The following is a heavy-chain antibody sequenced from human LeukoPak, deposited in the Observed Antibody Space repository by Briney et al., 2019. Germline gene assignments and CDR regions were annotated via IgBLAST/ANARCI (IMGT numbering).Heavy chain of an antibody. J-gene: IGHJ4*02. Sequence: PSETLSLTCAVYGGSFSGYYWSWIRQPPGKGLEWIGEINHSGSTNYNPSLKSRVTISVDTSKNQFSLKLSSVTAADTAVYYCVSSSTRGPFDYWGQGTLVTVSS. CDR2: INHSGST. CDR1: GGSFSGYY. D-gene: IGHD6-13*01. CDR3: VSSSTRGPFDY. V-gene: IGHV4-34*01.